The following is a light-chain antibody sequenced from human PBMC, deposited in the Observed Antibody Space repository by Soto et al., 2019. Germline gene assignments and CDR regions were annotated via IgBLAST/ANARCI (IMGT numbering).Light chain of an antibody. V-gene: IGKV1-39*01. CDR3: QQSYSSPPT. CDR2: AAS. J-gene: IGKJ1*01. Sequence: DIHMTQSPSSLSASVEDRVIITCRASQSISNNLNWYQQKPGKAPKLLIFAASSLQSGVPSRFSGSRSGPDFTLTISSLQPEDFATYYCQQSYSSPPTFGQGTKVDIK. CDR1: QSISNN.